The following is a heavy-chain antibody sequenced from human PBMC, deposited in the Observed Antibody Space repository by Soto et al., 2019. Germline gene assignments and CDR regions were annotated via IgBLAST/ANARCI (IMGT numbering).Heavy chain of an antibody. D-gene: IGHD1-7*01. Sequence: PGGSLRLSGAPSGFTFSSYAMSWVRQAPGKGLEWVSAISGSGGSTYYADSVKGRFTISRDNSKNTLYLQMNSLRAEDTAVYYCAKGVTGTTKYFDYWGQGTLVTVSS. CDR3: AKGVTGTTKYFDY. CDR2: ISGSGGST. CDR1: GFTFSSYA. V-gene: IGHV3-23*01. J-gene: IGHJ4*02.